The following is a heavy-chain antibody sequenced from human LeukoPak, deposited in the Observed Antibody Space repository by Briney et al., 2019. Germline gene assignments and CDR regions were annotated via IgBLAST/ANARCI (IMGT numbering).Heavy chain of an antibody. Sequence: SETLSLTCTVSGGSISSYYWSWIRQPPGKGLEWIGYIYYSGSTNYNPSLKSRVTISVDTSKNQFSLKLSSVTAADTAVYYCARYCSSTSCYGENAFDIWGQGTMVTVSS. CDR3: ARYCSSTSCYGENAFDI. V-gene: IGHV4-59*01. D-gene: IGHD2-2*01. CDR1: GGSISSYY. J-gene: IGHJ3*02. CDR2: IYYSGST.